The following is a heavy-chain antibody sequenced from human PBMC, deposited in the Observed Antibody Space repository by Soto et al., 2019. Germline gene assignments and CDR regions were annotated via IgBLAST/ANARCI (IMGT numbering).Heavy chain of an antibody. J-gene: IGHJ5*02. D-gene: IGHD6-13*01. CDR2: INHSGST. Sequence: SETLSLTCAVYGGSFSGYYWSWIRQPPGKGLEWFGEINHSGSTNYNPYLKSRVTISVDKSKNQFSLKLSSVTAADAVVYYCARGAAAGTLSWFDPWGQGTLVTVSS. CDR3: ARGAAAGTLSWFDP. CDR1: GGSFSGYY. V-gene: IGHV4-34*01.